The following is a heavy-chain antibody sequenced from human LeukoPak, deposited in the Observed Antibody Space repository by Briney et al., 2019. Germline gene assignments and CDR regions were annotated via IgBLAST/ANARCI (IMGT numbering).Heavy chain of an antibody. V-gene: IGHV3-48*01. J-gene: IGHJ4*01. Sequence: GGSLRLSCAASGFNFIDYSMNWVRQAPGKGLEWISYIGISSGNTKYADSVEGRFTISRDKARNSLYLQMNSLLVEDTAVYYCARDHRYAFDNWGHGTLVTVSS. D-gene: IGHD5-12*01. CDR3: ARDHRYAFDN. CDR1: GFNFIDYS. CDR2: IGISSGNT.